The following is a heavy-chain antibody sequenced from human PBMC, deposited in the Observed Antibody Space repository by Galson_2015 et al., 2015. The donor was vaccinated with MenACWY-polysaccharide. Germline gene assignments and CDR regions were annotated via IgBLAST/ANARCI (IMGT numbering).Heavy chain of an antibody. CDR1: GGSFRSYY. J-gene: IGHJ6*03. CDR2: INHSGIT. Sequence: SETLSLTCAVYGGSFRSYYWNWVRQPPGKGLEWIGEINHSGITNYNPSLKSRVTISVDTSKNQFSLGLISVTAADTAVYYCARGEGDYYHYMDVWGKGTTVTVSS. CDR3: ARGEGDYYHYMDV. V-gene: IGHV4-34*01.